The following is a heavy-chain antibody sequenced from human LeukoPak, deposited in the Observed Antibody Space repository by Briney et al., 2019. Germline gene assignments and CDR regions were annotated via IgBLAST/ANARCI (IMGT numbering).Heavy chain of an antibody. CDR2: IKEDGSEK. J-gene: IGHJ4*02. CDR1: GFTFSSYA. D-gene: IGHD1-26*01. Sequence: SGGSLRLSCAASGFTFSSYAMSWVRQAPGKGLEWVANIKEDGSEKYYVASVKGRFTVSRDNAKNSLYIQMNNMRAEDTAVYYCARDSGSYIPGYYDSWGQGTLVTVSS. V-gene: IGHV3-7*01. CDR3: ARDSGSYIPGYYDS.